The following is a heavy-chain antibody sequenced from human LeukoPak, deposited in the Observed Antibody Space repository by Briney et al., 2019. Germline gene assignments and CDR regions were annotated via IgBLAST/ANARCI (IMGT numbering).Heavy chain of an antibody. CDR3: ARGWQINSSGGFVDP. Sequence: ASVKVSCQASGYGFTDYYVHWIRQAPGRGLEWMGWINPSSGATIYAQKFQGRVTMTRDTFTTTAYMEINSLVSDDTAVYYCARGWQINSSGGFVDPWGQGTLVTVSS. V-gene: IGHV1-2*02. J-gene: IGHJ5*02. CDR1: GYGFTDYY. CDR2: INPSSGAT. D-gene: IGHD6-6*01.